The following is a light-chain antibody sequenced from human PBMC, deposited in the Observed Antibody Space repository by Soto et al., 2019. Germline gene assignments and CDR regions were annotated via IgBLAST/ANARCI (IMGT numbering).Light chain of an antibody. Sequence: EIVMTQSPATLSVSPGERATLSCRASQSVGSGLSWYQQKPDQAPRLLIYGASTRATGIPARFSGSGSGTEFTLTINSLQSEDSAVYYCQRYNDWPPTFGGGTKVDIK. V-gene: IGKV3-15*01. J-gene: IGKJ4*01. CDR3: QRYNDWPPT. CDR1: QSVGSG. CDR2: GAS.